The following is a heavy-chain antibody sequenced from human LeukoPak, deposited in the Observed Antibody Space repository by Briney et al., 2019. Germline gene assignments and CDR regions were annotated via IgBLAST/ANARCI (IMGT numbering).Heavy chain of an antibody. V-gene: IGHV3-74*01. D-gene: IGHD6-19*01. Sequence: PGGSLRLSCAASGFTFSSYWMHWVRQAPGKGLVWVSRGNSDGSSTTYADSVKGRFTISRDNAKNTLYLQMNSLRAEDTAVYYCARGSTQYSSGWYGLDYWGQGTLVTVSS. CDR2: GNSDGSST. CDR1: GFTFSSYW. J-gene: IGHJ4*02. CDR3: ARGSTQYSSGWYGLDY.